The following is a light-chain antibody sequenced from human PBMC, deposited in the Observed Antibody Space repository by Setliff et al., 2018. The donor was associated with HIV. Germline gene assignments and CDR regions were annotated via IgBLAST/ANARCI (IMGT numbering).Light chain of an antibody. J-gene: IGLJ1*01. V-gene: IGLV2-23*01. Sequence: HSALTQPASVSGSPGQSITISGTGTSSDIGRYNLVYWYQQYPGKAPKLMIYQATKRPSGVSNRFSGSKSGNTASLTISGLQAEDEADYYCCSNTGSNTYVFGSGTKVTVL. CDR1: SSDIGRYNL. CDR3: CSNTGSNTYV. CDR2: QAT.